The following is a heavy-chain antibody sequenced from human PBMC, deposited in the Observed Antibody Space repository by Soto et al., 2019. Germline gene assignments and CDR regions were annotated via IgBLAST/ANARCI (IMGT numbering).Heavy chain of an antibody. CDR3: ARGGYCSGGSCYSGLRGAFDI. V-gene: IGHV3-30-3*01. J-gene: IGHJ3*02. CDR1: GFTFSSYA. CDR2: ISYDGSNK. D-gene: IGHD2-15*01. Sequence: QVQLVESGGGVDQPGRSLRLSCAASGFTFSSYAMHWVRQAPGKGLEWVAVISYDGSNKYYADSVKGRFTISRDNSKNTLYLQMNSLRAEDTAVHYCARGGYCSGGSCYSGLRGAFDIWGQGTMVTVSS.